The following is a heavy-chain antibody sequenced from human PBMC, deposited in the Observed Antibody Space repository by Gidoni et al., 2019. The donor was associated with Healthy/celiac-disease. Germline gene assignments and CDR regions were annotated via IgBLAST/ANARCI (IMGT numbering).Heavy chain of an antibody. J-gene: IGHJ4*02. CDR2: ISSSSSTI. CDR1: GFTFSSYS. CDR3: ARDLLHGSGYFDY. D-gene: IGHD2-15*01. Sequence: EVQLVESGGGLVQPGGSLRISCAASGFTFSSYSMNWVRQAPGKGLELVSYISSSSSTIYYADSVKGRFNISRDNAKNSLYLQMNSLRAEDTAVYYCARDLLHGSGYFDYWGQGTLVTVSS. V-gene: IGHV3-48*01.